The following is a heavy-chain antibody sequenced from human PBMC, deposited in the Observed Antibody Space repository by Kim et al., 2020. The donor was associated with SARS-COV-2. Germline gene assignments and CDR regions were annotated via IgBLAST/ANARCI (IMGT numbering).Heavy chain of an antibody. Sequence: SETLSLTCTVSGGSISSSSYYWGWIRQPPGKGLEWIGSIYYSGSTYYNPSLKSRVTISVDTSKNQFSLKLSSVTAADTAVYYCARLVFLPLGVTSYYFDYWGQGTLVTVSS. CDR2: IYYSGST. CDR1: GGSISSSSYY. J-gene: IGHJ4*02. D-gene: IGHD2-21*02. V-gene: IGHV4-39*01. CDR3: ARLVFLPLGVTSYYFDY.